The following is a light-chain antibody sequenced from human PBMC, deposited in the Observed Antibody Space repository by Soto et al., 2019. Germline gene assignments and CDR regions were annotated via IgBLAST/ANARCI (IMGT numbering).Light chain of an antibody. CDR1: SSDVGGYNY. J-gene: IGLJ1*01. Sequence: QSALTQPASVSGSPGQSITISCTGTSSDVGGYNYVSWYQHHPGKAPKLLIYDVSNGPSGVSNRFFGSKSGNTASLTISGLQPEDEADYYCSSYTSSXTRVFGTGTKVTVL. CDR2: DVS. CDR3: SSYTSSXTRV. V-gene: IGLV2-14*03.